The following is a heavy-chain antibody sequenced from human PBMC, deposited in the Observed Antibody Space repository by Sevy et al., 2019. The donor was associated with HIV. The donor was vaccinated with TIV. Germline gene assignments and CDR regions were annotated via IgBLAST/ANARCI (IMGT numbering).Heavy chain of an antibody. CDR3: VRNGGAYDAGFDP. CDR2: ISSSDSTT. D-gene: IGHD3-22*01. CDR1: GFTFSNYD. Sequence: GGSLRLSCVASGFTFSNYDMNWVRQAPGKGLEWVSKISSSDSTTYYADSLKGRFTISRDNAKKSLYLQMNNLRAEDTALYYCVRNGGAYDAGFDPWGQGTLVTASS. V-gene: IGHV3-48*03. J-gene: IGHJ5*02.